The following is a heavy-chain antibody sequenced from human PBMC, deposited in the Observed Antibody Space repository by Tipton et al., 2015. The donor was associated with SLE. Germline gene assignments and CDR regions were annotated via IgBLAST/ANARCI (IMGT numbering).Heavy chain of an antibody. CDR2: IYHSGST. V-gene: IGHV4-38-2*02. CDR3: ARAHPDDSSGCDY. J-gene: IGHJ4*02. CDR1: GGSISSGYY. Sequence: TLSLTCTVSGGSISSGYYWGWIRQPPGKGLEWIGSIYHSGSTYYNPSLKSRVTISVDTSKNQFSLKLSSVTAADTAVYYCARAHPDDSSGCDYWGQGTLVTVSS. D-gene: IGHD3-22*01.